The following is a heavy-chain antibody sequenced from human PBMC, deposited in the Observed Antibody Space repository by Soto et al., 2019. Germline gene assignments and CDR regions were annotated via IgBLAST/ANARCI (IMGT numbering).Heavy chain of an antibody. CDR3: ATDRNYCGGSYVGY. V-gene: IGHV3-11*01. J-gene: IGHJ4*02. CDR1: GFTFSDYY. D-gene: IGHD1-26*01. Sequence: QVQLVESGGGLVKPGGSLRLSCAASGFTFSDYYMSWIRQAPGKGLEWVSYISSSGSTIYYADSVKGRFTISRDNAKNSLFLQQNSLRGADTAVYYCATDRNYCGGSYVGYWGQGTLVTVSS. CDR2: ISSSGSTI.